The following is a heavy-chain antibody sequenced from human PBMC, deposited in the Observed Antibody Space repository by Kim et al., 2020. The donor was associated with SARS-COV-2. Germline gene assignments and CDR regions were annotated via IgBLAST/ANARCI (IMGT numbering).Heavy chain of an antibody. Sequence: TYYAESVKGRFTVSRDNSKDTLYLQIKSLRAEDTAIYYCTKRAYRSSADYWGQGTLVTVSS. CDR2: T. V-gene: IGHV3-23*01. J-gene: IGHJ4*02. D-gene: IGHD6-6*01. CDR3: TKRAYRSSADY.